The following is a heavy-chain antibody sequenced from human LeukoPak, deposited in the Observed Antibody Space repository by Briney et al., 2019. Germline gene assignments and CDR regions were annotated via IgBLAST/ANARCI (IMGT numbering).Heavy chain of an antibody. CDR1: GGSISSSSYY. J-gene: IGHJ3*02. CDR2: IYYSGST. V-gene: IGHV4-39*07. CDR3: ARPPKTTYGSGTRGLDAFDI. Sequence: PSETLSLTCTVSGGSISSSSYYWGWIRQPPGKGLEWFGSIYYSGSTYYNPSLKSRVTISVDTSKNQFSLKLSSVTAADTAVYYCARPPKTTYGSGTRGLDAFDIWGQGTMVTVSS. D-gene: IGHD3-10*01.